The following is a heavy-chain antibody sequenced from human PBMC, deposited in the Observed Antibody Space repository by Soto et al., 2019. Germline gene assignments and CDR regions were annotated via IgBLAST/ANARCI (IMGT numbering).Heavy chain of an antibody. CDR3: AKDRSPYDAFDI. CDR2: ISGSGGST. CDR1: GFTFSSYA. V-gene: IGHV3-23*01. Sequence: EVPLLESGGGLVQPGGSLRLSCAASGFTFSSYAMSWVRQAPGKGLEWVSAISGSGGSTYYADSVKGRFTISRDNSKNTLYLQMNSLRAEDTAVYYCAKDRSPYDAFDIWGQGTMVTVSS. J-gene: IGHJ3*02.